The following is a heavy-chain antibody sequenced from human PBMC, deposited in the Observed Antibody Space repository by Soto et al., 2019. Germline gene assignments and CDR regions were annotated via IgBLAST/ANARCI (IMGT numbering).Heavy chain of an antibody. CDR1: GGSFSGYY. D-gene: IGHD6-19*01. CDR2: INHSGST. J-gene: IGHJ4*02. V-gene: IGHV4-34*01. CDR3: ARGRKVEMAATYYFDY. Sequence: QVQLQQWGAGLLKPSETLSLTCAVYGGSFSGYYWSWIRQPPGKGLEWMGEINHSGSTNYNASLKSRVTISVDTSKNQFSLKLSSVTAADTAVYYCARGRKVEMAATYYFDYWGQGTLVTVSS.